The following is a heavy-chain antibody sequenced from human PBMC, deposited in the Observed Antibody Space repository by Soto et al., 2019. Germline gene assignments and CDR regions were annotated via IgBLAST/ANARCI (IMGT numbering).Heavy chain of an antibody. Sequence: SETLSLTCTVSGASTSGYYWSWIRKSAGKGLEWFGRIYATGTTGYNPSLKSRVMMSVDTSKKQFSLRLRSVTAADTAVYYCVRDGTKTLRDWFDPWGQGISVTVSS. V-gene: IGHV4-4*07. D-gene: IGHD1-1*01. CDR3: VRDGTKTLRDWFDP. CDR1: GASTSGYY. J-gene: IGHJ5*02. CDR2: IYATGTT.